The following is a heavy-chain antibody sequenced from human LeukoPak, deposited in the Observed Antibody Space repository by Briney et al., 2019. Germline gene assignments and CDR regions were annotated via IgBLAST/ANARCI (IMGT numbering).Heavy chain of an antibody. V-gene: IGHV4-59*08. J-gene: IGHJ4*02. Sequence: SETLSLTCTVSGGSISSYYWSWIRQPPGKGLEWIGYIYYSGSTYYNPSLKSRVTISVDTSKNQFSLKLNSLTAADTAIYFCARPRVAAATHDPFHYWGQGTLVTVSS. CDR3: ARPRVAAATHDPFHY. CDR1: GGSISSYY. D-gene: IGHD2-2*01. CDR2: IYYSGST.